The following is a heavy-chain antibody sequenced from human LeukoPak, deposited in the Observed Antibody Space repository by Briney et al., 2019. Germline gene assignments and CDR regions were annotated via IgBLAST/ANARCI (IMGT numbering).Heavy chain of an antibody. CDR3: ASKRTAMVEFDY. D-gene: IGHD5-18*01. CDR1: GFTFSSYA. Sequence: GGSLRLSCAASGFTFSSYAMSWVRQAPGKGLEWVSAISGSGGSTYYADSVKGRFTISRDNSKNTLYLQMNSLRAEDTAVYYCASKRTAMVEFDYWGQGTLVTVSS. V-gene: IGHV3-23*01. J-gene: IGHJ4*02. CDR2: ISGSGGST.